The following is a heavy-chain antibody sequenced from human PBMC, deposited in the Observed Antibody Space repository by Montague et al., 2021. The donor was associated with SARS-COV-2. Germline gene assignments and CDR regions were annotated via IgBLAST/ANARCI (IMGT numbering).Heavy chain of an antibody. CDR2: ISFDGTSK. CDR3: ARDQGGYSYNDY. V-gene: IGHV3-30-3*01. CDR1: GFTFTSYA. D-gene: IGHD5-18*01. Sequence: SLRLSCAASGFTFTSYAMPWVRQAPGKRLEWVAVISFDGTSKYYTDSVKGRFTISRDNSKNTLYLQMHSVRPEDTAVYYCARDQGGYSYNDYWGQGTLVTVSS. J-gene: IGHJ4*02.